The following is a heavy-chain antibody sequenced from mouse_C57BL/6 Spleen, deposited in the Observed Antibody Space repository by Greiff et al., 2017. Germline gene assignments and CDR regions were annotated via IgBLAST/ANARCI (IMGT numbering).Heavy chain of an antibody. CDR3: SYGSTFDY. Sequence: QVQLQQSGAELAKPGASVTLSCKASGYTFTSYWMHWVKQRPGQGLEWIGYINPSSGYTKYNQKFKDKATLTADKSSSTAYMQLSSLTYEDSAVYYCSYGSTFDYWGQGTTLTVSS. V-gene: IGHV1-7*01. CDR2: INPSSGYT. CDR1: GYTFTSYW. D-gene: IGHD1-1*01. J-gene: IGHJ2*01.